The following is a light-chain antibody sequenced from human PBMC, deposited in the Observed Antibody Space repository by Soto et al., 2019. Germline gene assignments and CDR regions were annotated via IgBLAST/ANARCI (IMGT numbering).Light chain of an antibody. V-gene: IGKV4-1*01. Sequence: DIVMTQSPDTLAVSLGERATINCKSSQNILYSSNNKNYLAWYQRKPGQPPKLLIYWASTRESGVPDRFSGSGSGTDFTLTISSLQAEDVAVYYCQQYYGASYTFGQGTKLEIK. CDR2: WAS. CDR1: QNILYSSNNKNY. J-gene: IGKJ2*01. CDR3: QQYYGASYT.